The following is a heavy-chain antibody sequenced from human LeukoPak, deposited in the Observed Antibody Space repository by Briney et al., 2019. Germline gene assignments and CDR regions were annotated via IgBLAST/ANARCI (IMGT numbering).Heavy chain of an antibody. CDR1: GFTFSNYW. V-gene: IGHV3-74*01. J-gene: IGHJ6*03. CDR2: INSDASVT. CDR3: ARTPKDYYYYMDV. Sequence: GGSLRLSCAASGFTFSNYWMHWVRQTPGKGLVWVSRINSDASVTTYADSVKGRFTISRDNAKNTLYLQMNSLRAEDTAVYYCARTPKDYYYYMDVWGKGTTVTVSS.